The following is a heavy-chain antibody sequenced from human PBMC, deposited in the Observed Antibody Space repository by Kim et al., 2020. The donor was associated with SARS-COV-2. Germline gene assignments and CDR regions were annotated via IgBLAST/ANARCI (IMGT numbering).Heavy chain of an antibody. V-gene: IGHV3-11*06. Sequence: GGSLRLSCAASGFTFSDYYMNWIRQAPGKGLEWLSYISNGGNYANYADSVRGRFTVSRDNTKNLVYLQMNSLTAEDTAMYYCARSSHHYDSSGYYLFYFWGQGTLVTVSS. J-gene: IGHJ4*02. CDR2: ISNGGNYA. CDR1: GFTFSDYY. CDR3: ARSSHHYDSSGYYLFYF. D-gene: IGHD3-22*01.